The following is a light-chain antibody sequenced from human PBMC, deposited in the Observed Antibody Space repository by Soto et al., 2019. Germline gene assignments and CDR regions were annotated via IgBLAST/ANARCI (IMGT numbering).Light chain of an antibody. J-gene: IGKJ2*01. CDR1: QTVISSY. CDR2: GAS. CDR3: LQYGGSPRT. V-gene: IGKV3-20*01. Sequence: EIVLTQSPGTLSLSPGERATLSCRASQTVISSYLAWYQQKPGQAPRLLIFGASSRATGIPDRFSGSGSGTDFTLTIGGLEPDDFALYYCLQYGGSPRTFGKGTKLEIK.